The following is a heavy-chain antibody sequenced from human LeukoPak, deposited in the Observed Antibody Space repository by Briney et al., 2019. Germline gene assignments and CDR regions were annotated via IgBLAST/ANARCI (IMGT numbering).Heavy chain of an antibody. CDR1: GGTFSSYA. V-gene: IGHV1-69*05. Sequence: ASVKVSCKASGGTFSSYAISWVRQAPGQGLEWMGRIIPIFGTANYAQKFQGRVTITTDESTSTAYMELSSLRSEDTAVYYRARDQELEFGGTYYFDYWGQGTLVTVSS. CDR3: ARDQELEFGGTYYFDY. J-gene: IGHJ4*02. CDR2: IIPIFGTA. D-gene: IGHD1-7*01.